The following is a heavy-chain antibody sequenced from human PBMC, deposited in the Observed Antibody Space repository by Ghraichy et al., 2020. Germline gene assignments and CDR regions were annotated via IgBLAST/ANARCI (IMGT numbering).Heavy chain of an antibody. J-gene: IGHJ4*02. CDR2: ISSSSSYT. D-gene: IGHD6-13*01. V-gene: IGHV3-11*06. Sequence: GGSLRLSCAASGFTFSDYYMSWIRQAPGKGLEWVSYISSSSSYTNYADSVKGRFTISRDNAKNSLYLQMNSLRAEDTAVYYCARDFSSWQPRPGYWGQGTLVTVSS. CDR3: ARDFSSWQPRPGY. CDR1: GFTFSDYY.